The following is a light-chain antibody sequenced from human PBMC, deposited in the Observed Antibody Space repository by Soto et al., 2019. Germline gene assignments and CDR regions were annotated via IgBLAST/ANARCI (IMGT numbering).Light chain of an antibody. CDR3: QQYGSPPFT. CDR1: QSVDSSY. CDR2: LAA. V-gene: IGKV3-20*01. J-gene: IGKJ3*01. Sequence: EIVLTQSPGTLSLSPGERATLSCRASQSVDSSYLAWFQQKPGQAPRLLMYLAASRAAGGPDRFSGSGSGTDFTLTISRLEPEDFAVYYCQQYGSPPFTFGPGTKVDIK.